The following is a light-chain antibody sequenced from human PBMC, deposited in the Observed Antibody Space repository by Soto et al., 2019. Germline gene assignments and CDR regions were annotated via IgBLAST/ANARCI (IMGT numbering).Light chain of an antibody. J-gene: IGKJ4*01. CDR3: QKYNSAPLT. CDR1: QAIGVY. CDR2: AAS. Sequence: IHVTHSPPPLSASLRHRDTITCRANQAIGVYLAWFQQQPGKVPKLLIYAASALQSGVPSRFSGSGSGTDFTLTISSLQPEDIATYYCQKYNSAPLTFGGGTKVDIK. V-gene: IGKV1-27*01.